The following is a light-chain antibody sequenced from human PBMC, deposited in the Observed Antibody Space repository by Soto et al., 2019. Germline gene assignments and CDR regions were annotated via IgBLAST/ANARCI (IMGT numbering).Light chain of an antibody. CDR3: QQYNSYQYT. CDR2: KAS. V-gene: IGKV1-5*03. Sequence: DIQMTQSPSTLSASVVDRVTITCRASQSISSWLAWYQQKPGKAPKLLIYKASILESGVPSRFSGTRSGTELTLTISSLQPDDFATYYCQQYNSYQYTFGQGTKLEIK. J-gene: IGKJ2*01. CDR1: QSISSW.